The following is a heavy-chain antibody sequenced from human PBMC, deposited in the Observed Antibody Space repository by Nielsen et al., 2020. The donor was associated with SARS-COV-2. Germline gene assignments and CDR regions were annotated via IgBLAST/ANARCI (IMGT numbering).Heavy chain of an antibody. D-gene: IGHD2-2*03. CDR2: IGTTGDKT. Sequence: GGSLRLSCAASGFSFSSYAMTWVRQAPGKGLEWVLSIGTTGDKTFYADSVKGRFTISRDNSKNTLHLQMNSLRAEDTALYFCAKDFHGSVADFFGNWGQGTLVTVSS. V-gene: IGHV3-23*01. CDR3: AKDFHGSVADFFGN. J-gene: IGHJ4*02. CDR1: GFSFSSYA.